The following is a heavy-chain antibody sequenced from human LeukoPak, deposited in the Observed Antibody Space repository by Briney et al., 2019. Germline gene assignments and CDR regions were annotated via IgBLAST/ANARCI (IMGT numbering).Heavy chain of an antibody. Sequence: GGSLRLSCAAAGFTFNSYAMSWVRQAPGKGLELVSSITGSGDTTYYADSVKGRFTISRDNSKNTLYLHMNSLRADETAVYDCASRPRTRIGPLDYWGQGILVTVSS. CDR2: ITGSGDTT. CDR1: GFTFNSYA. D-gene: IGHD1-14*01. J-gene: IGHJ4*02. V-gene: IGHV3-23*01. CDR3: ASRPRTRIGPLDY.